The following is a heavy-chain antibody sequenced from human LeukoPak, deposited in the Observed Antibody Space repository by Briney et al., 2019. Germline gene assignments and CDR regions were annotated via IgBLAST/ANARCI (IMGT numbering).Heavy chain of an antibody. V-gene: IGHV3-21*01. J-gene: IGHJ6*04. CDR3: AELGITMIGGV. CDR2: ISRNSRYI. CDR1: GFTFSTYS. Sequence: GGSLRLSCAASGFTFSTYSMNWVRQAPGKGLEWVSSISRNSRYIYYADSVKGRFTITRDNAKNSLYLQMNSLRAEDTAVYYCAELGITMIGGVWGKGTTVTISS. D-gene: IGHD3-10*02.